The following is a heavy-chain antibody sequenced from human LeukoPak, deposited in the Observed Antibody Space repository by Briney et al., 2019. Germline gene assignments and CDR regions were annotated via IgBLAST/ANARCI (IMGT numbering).Heavy chain of an antibody. CDR3: ARIGYSSSSLDY. Sequence: GGSRRLSCAASGFTFSNYWMSWVRQPPGKGLEWVANIKQDGGQTYYADSMKGRFTISRDNAKNSLYLQMNSLRAEDTAVYYCARIGYSSSSLDYWGQGTLVTVSS. V-gene: IGHV3-7*01. CDR2: IKQDGGQT. CDR1: GFTFSNYW. J-gene: IGHJ4*02. D-gene: IGHD6-6*01.